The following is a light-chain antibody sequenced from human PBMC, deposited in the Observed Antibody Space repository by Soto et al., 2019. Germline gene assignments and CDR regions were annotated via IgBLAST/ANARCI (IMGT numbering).Light chain of an antibody. CDR2: DAS. CDR3: QQYNSCSPWT. V-gene: IGKV1-5*01. CDR1: QSISSW. J-gene: IGKJ1*01. Sequence: DIQMTPSPSTLSASVGDRVTITCRASQSISSWLAWYQQKPGKAPKLLIYDASSLESGVPSRFSGSGSGTEFTLTISSLQPDDFATYYCQQYNSCSPWTLGQGTKVEIK.